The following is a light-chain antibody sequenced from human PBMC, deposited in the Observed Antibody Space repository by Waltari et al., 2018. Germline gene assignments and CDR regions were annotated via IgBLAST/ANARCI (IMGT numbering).Light chain of an antibody. J-gene: IGKJ4*01. CDR3: LQYQAYPLT. CDR2: GAF. Sequence: DIQMTQSPSSLSASVGDIVTITCRASQDITKYLAWFQQKPGRAPKSLIYGAFILQCGVSSNFSGSGSGTDFTLTITSLQPEDFGTYYCLQYQAYPLTVGGGTKVDIK. CDR1: QDITKY. V-gene: IGKV1-16*02.